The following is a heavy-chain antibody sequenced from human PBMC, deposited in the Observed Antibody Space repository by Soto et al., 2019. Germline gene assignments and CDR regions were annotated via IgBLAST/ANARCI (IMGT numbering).Heavy chain of an antibody. CDR2: ISAYNGNT. V-gene: IGHV1-18*01. CDR1: GYTFTSYG. CDR3: ARLGDFWSGITNWFDP. D-gene: IGHD3-3*01. Sequence: ASVKVSCQASGYTFTSYGISWVRQAPGQGLEWMGWISAYNGNTNYAQKLQGRVTMTTDTSTSTAYMELRSLRSDDTAVYYCARLGDFWSGITNWFDPWGQGTLVTVSS. J-gene: IGHJ5*02.